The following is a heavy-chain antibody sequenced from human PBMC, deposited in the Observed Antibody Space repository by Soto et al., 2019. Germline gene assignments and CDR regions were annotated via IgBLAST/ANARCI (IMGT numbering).Heavy chain of an antibody. CDR2: ISAYNGNT. CDR1: GYTCTSYG. Sequence: QVQLVQSGAEVKKPGASVKVSCKASGYTCTSYGISWVRQAPGQGLEWMGWISAYNGNTNYAQKLQGRDTMTTDTTTRLAYRELRSLRCDGTAVYYCARAVGIWGGSPGAWGQGTLVPVSS. V-gene: IGHV1-18*01. J-gene: IGHJ5*02. D-gene: IGHD1-26*01. CDR3: ARAVGIWGGSPGA.